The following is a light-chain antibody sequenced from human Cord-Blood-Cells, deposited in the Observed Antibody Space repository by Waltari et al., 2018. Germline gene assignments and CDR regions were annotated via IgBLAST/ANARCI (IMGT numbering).Light chain of an antibody. V-gene: IGKV3-20*01. Sequence: EIVLTQSPGTLSLSPGERATLSCRASQSVSSSYLAWYQQKPGQAPRLLNYGASSRATGIPDRISGSGSRTDFTLTISRLEPEDVAVYYCQQYSSSPRTFGQGTKVEIK. J-gene: IGKJ1*01. CDR2: GAS. CDR1: QSVSSSY. CDR3: QQYSSSPRT.